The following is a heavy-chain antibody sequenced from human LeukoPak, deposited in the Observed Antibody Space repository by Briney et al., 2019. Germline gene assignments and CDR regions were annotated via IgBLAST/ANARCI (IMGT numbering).Heavy chain of an antibody. CDR1: GFTFRSYW. CDR3: ARGNSGAFDI. D-gene: IGHD3-10*01. Sequence: GGSLRLSCTASGFTFRSYWMNWVRQAPGKGLEWVANIKEDGSEKKYVDSVKGRFTISRDNAKISVFLQMNSLRADDTAIYYCARGNSGAFDIWGQGTMVTVPS. V-gene: IGHV3-7*04. CDR2: IKEDGSEK. J-gene: IGHJ3*02.